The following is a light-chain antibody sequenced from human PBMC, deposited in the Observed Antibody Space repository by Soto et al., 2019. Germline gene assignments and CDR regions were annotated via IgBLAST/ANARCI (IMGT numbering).Light chain of an antibody. CDR3: MQSVQLPIT. Sequence: DVVMTQTPLSLSVTPGQPASISCKSTQSLLLGDGKTYLYWYLQKSGQPQQLLIYEVYNRFSGVQDRFSGSGSGTDFTLTIRRVEAEDVGVYYCMQSVQLPITFGQGTRLEIK. J-gene: IGKJ5*01. CDR1: QSLLLGDGKTY. CDR2: EVY. V-gene: IGKV2D-29*01.